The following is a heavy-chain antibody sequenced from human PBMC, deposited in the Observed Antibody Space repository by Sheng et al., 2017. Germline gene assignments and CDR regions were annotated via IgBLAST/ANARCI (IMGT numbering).Heavy chain of an antibody. J-gene: IGHJ6*03. V-gene: IGHV3-30-3*01. D-gene: IGHD2-15*01. CDR1: GFTFSSYA. CDR2: ISYDGSNK. CDR3: ARGWCSGGSCYSQYYYYYMDV. Sequence: QVQLVESGGGVVQPGRSLRLSCAASGFTFSSYAMHWVRQAPGKGLEWVAVISYDGSNKYYADSVKGRFTISRDNSKNTLYLQMNSLRAEDTAVYYCARGWCSGGSCYSQYYYYYMDVWGKGTTVTVSS.